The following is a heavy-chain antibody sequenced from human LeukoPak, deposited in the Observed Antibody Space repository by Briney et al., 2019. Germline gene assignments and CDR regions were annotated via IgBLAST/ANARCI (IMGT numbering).Heavy chain of an antibody. CDR1: VYTFTGYY. Sequence: VNVSCKASVYTFTGYYMHWVRQAPGQGLEWMGWINPNSGGTNYAQKFQGRVTMTRDTSISTAYMELSSLRAEDTAGYHCARDATVTDPYAALDIWREGT. CDR2: INPNSGGT. J-gene: IGHJ3*02. CDR3: ARDATVTDPYAALDI. D-gene: IGHD4-17*01. V-gene: IGHV1-2*02.